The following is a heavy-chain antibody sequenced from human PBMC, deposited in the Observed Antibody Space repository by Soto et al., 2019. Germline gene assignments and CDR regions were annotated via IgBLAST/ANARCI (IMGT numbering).Heavy chain of an antibody. CDR2: ISPEGFNT. CDR1: YLTFGGHG. D-gene: IGHD2-8*01. Sequence: GGSLILAGAASYLTFGGHGMIWVRQAPGKGPEWVSTISPEGFNTHYADSVRGRFTISRDNSRNTVDLHMSSLRAEDTAIYYCVSWVSAHFDYWGQGTPVTVSS. J-gene: IGHJ4*02. CDR3: VSWVSAHFDY. V-gene: IGHV3-23*01.